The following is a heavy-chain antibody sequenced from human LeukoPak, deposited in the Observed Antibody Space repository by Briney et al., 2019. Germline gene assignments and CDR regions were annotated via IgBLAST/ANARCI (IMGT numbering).Heavy chain of an antibody. J-gene: IGHJ4*02. CDR3: ARGYYFDY. V-gene: IGHV4-34*01. CDR2: INHSGST. CDR1: GGSFSGYY. Sequence: SETLSLTCAVYGGSFSGYYWSWIRQPPGKGLEWIGEINHSGSTNYNPSLKSRVTISVDTSKNQFSLKLSSVTPEDTAVYYCARGYYFDYWGQGTLVTVSS.